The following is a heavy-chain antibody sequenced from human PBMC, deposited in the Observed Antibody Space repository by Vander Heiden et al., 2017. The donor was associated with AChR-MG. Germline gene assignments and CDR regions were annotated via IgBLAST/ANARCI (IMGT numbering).Heavy chain of an antibody. CDR3: ARRKKVVDHPAGRYYYYYMDV. Sequence: QVQLVESGGGVVQPGRSLRLSCAASGFTFSSYGMHWVRQAPGKGLEWVAVIWYDGSNKYYADSVKGRFTIARDNSKNTLYLQMNSLRAEDTAVYYCARRKKVVDHPAGRYYYYYMDVWGKGTTVTVSS. J-gene: IGHJ6*03. D-gene: IGHD2-2*01. V-gene: IGHV3-33*01. CDR2: IWYDGSNK. CDR1: GFTFSSYG.